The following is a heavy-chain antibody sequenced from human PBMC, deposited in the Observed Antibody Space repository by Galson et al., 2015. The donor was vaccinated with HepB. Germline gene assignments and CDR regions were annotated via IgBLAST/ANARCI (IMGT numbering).Heavy chain of an antibody. J-gene: IGHJ6*02. CDR3: TTDLFLGGMDV. CDR1: GFSFSNAW. V-gene: IGHV3-15*01. CDR2: IKSKTDGGTT. D-gene: IGHD3-3*01. Sequence: SLRLSCAASGFSFSNAWMNWVRQAPGKGLEWVGRIKSKTDGGTTDYAAPVKGRLTISRDDSKNMLYPQMNSLKAEDTAVYYCTTDLFLGGMDVWGHGTTVTVSS.